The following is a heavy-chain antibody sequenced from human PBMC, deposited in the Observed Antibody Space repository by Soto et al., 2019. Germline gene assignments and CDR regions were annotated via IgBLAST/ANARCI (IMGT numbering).Heavy chain of an antibody. CDR3: ARWGEVSHNPGGNYYYGMDV. J-gene: IGHJ6*02. CDR2: ILYDGSDK. V-gene: IGHV3-30*03. CDR1: GFAFGNYG. Sequence: QVQLVESGGGVVQTGRSLRLSCVASGFAFGNYGLHWVRQPPGKGLEWVASILYDGSDKFYADSVKGRFTVSRDDSKITFYVQMDSLRADDTAVYFCARWGEVSHNPGGNYYYGMDVWGQGTTVTVSS. D-gene: IGHD3-16*01.